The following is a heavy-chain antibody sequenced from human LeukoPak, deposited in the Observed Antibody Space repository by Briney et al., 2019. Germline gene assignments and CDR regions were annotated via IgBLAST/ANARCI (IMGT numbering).Heavy chain of an antibody. CDR3: ARVGRTVLRYVDWLPGYFDY. J-gene: IGHJ4*02. V-gene: IGHV3-7*04. CDR2: IKQDGSEN. D-gene: IGHD3-9*01. CDR1: GFTFSSYW. Sequence: GGSLRLSCAASGFTFSSYWMTWVRQAPGKGLEWVANIKQDGSENYYVDSVKGRFTISRDNAKNSLCLQMNYLRADDTAVYYCARVGRTVLRYVDWLPGYFDYWGQGTLVTVSS.